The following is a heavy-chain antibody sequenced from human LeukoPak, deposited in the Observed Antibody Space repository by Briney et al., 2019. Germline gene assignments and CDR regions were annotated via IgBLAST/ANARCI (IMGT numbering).Heavy chain of an antibody. CDR3: ARHKMVRGIGYYYYMDV. D-gene: IGHD3-10*01. CDR1: GGSISTSSYY. CDR2: IYYNGST. Sequence: SETLSLTCTVSGGSISTSSYYWGWIRQPPGKGLQWIGSIYYNGSTYYDPSLKSRVIISVDTSKNQFSLKLNSVTAADTAVFYCARHKMVRGIGYYYYMDVWGKGTTVTISS. J-gene: IGHJ6*03. V-gene: IGHV4-39*01.